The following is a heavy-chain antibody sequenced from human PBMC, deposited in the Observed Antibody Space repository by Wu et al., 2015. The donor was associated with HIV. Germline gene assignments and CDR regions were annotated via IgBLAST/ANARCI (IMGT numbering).Heavy chain of an antibody. J-gene: IGHJ4*02. V-gene: IGHV1-2*02. CDR3: ARGGGSDWSVGYYFDY. CDR1: GYTFTAYY. CDR2: INPNSGGT. Sequence: QVQLVQSGAEVKKPGASVKVSCKASGYTFTAYYMHWVRQAPGQGLEWMGWINPNSGGTNYAQKFQDRVTMTRDTSISTAYMELSRLRSDDTAVYYCARGGGSDWSVGYYFDYWGQGTLVTSPQ. D-gene: IGHD6-19*01.